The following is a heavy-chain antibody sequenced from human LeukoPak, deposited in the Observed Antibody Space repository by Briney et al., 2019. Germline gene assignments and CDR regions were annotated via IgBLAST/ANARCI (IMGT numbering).Heavy chain of an antibody. CDR1: GFTFSSYW. J-gene: IGHJ4*02. V-gene: IGHV3-7*01. Sequence: GGSLRLSCAASGFTFSSYWMSWVRQAPGKGLEWVANIKQDGSEKYYVDSVKGRFTISRDNAKNSLYLQMNSLRAEDTAVYYCAISVGDGYDSNWGQGTLVTVSS. CDR3: AISVGDGYDSN. D-gene: IGHD5-12*01. CDR2: IKQDGSEK.